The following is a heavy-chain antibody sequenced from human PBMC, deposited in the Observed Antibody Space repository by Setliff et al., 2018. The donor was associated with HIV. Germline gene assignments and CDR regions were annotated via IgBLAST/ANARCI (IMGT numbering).Heavy chain of an antibody. D-gene: IGHD3-10*01. CDR1: GYSISSGYY. CDR3: AGRGGGRGDY. Sequence: SETLSLTCAVSGYSISSGYYWGWIRQPPGKGLEWIGSIYHSGITFYNPSLKSRVTISVDTSKNQFSLRLSPVTAAATAVYYCAGRGGGRGDYWGQGTLVTVSS. CDR2: IYHSGIT. V-gene: IGHV4-38-2*01. J-gene: IGHJ4*02.